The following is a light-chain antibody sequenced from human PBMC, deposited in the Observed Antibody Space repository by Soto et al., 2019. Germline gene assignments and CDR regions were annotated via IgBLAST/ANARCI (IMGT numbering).Light chain of an antibody. CDR2: VGTGGIEG. J-gene: IGLJ2*01. CDR3: GADHGSGSNFVVV. Sequence: QAVVTQPPSASASLGASVTLTCTPNSGYSNYKVDWYQQRPGKGPRFVMRVGTGGIEGSKGDGIPDRFSVLGSGLNRYLTIKNIQEEDESDYHCGADHGSGSNFVVVFGGGTKVTVL. V-gene: IGLV9-49*01. CDR1: SGYSNYK.